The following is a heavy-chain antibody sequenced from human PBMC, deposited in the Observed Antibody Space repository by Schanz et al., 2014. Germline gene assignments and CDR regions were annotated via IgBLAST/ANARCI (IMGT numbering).Heavy chain of an antibody. D-gene: IGHD5-12*01. CDR2: IYSDGRT. CDR1: GFTVSSNY. J-gene: IGHJ3*01. CDR3: ARDGGRDGYNLAFDV. V-gene: IGHV3-66*01. Sequence: VQLVESGGGLVKPGGSLRLSCAASGFTVSSNYMSWVRQAPGKGLEWVSVIYSDGRTYYGDSVKGRFTISRDNSKNTLFLQMNSLRAEDTAVYFCARDGGRDGYNLAFDVWGQGTLVTVSS.